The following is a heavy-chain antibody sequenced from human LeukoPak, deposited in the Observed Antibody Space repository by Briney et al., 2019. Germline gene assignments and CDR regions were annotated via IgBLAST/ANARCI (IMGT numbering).Heavy chain of an antibody. CDR3: AKDLLGYGSGSEY. D-gene: IGHD3-10*01. CDR1: GFTFSSYS. CDR2: INWNGGST. J-gene: IGHJ4*02. Sequence: GGSLRLSCAASGFTFSSYSMNWVRQAPGKGLEWVSGINWNGGSTGYADSVKGRFTISRDNAKNSLYLQMNSLRAEDTAVYYCAKDLLGYGSGSEYWGQGTLVTVSS. V-gene: IGHV3-20*04.